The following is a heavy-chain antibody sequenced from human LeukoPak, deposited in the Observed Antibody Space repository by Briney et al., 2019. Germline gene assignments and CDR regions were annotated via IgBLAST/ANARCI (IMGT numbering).Heavy chain of an antibody. V-gene: IGHV3-7*05. Sequence: GGSLRLSCVASGFTFSSSWMSWVRQAPGKGLEWVANIKQDGSEKYCVDSVKGRFTISRDNAKNSLYLQMNSLRAEDTAVYYCAREAGIPPSTQQWPTSVDYWGQGTLVTVSS. CDR2: IKQDGSEK. CDR3: AREAGIPPSTQQWPTSVDY. J-gene: IGHJ4*02. CDR1: GFTFSSSW. D-gene: IGHD5-18*01.